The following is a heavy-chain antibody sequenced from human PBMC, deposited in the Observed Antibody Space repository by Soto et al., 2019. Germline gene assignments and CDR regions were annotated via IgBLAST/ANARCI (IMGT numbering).Heavy chain of an antibody. J-gene: IGHJ6*03. D-gene: IGHD2-2*01. V-gene: IGHV3-7*01. CDR3: ARAPQLPIVVVPAAYPFMDV. CDR1: GFTFSSYW. CDR2: IKQDGSEK. Sequence: GGSLRLSCAASGFTFSSYWMSWVRQAPGKGLEWVANIKQDGSEKYYVDSVKGRFTISRDNAKNSLYLQMNSLRAEDTAVYYCARAPQLPIVVVPAAYPFMDVWGKGTTVTVSS.